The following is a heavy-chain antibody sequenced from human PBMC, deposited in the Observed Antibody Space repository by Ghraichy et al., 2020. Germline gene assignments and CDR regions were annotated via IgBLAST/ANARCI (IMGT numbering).Heavy chain of an antibody. V-gene: IGHV3-74*01. CDR1: GFSFSYSW. Sequence: GSLRLSCAASGFSFSYSWMHWVRQAPGKGLVWVSRINRDGSSTNYADSVKGRFTISRDNAKNTLYLEMNSLRAEDTAVYYCTRVAQDGYNLLDKWGQGTLVTVSS. D-gene: IGHD5-24*01. CDR2: INRDGSST. J-gene: IGHJ4*02. CDR3: TRVAQDGYNLLDK.